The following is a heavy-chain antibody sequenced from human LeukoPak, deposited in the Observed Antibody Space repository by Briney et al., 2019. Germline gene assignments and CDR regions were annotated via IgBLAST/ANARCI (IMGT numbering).Heavy chain of an antibody. CDR1: GYTFTGYY. CDR3: ARAYCSSTSCNFDY. Sequence: GASVKVSCKASGYTFTGYYMHWVRQAPGQGLEWMGWINPNSGGTNYAQKFQGRVTMTRDTSISTAYMELSRLRSDDTAVYYCARAYCSSTSCNFDYWGRGTLVTVSS. V-gene: IGHV1-2*02. CDR2: INPNSGGT. J-gene: IGHJ4*02. D-gene: IGHD2-2*01.